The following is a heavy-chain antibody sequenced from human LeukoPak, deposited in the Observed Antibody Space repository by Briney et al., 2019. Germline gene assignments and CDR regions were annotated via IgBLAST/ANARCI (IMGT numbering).Heavy chain of an antibody. CDR2: NSGSGGST. CDR3: AKSRSGSANWALQIFDN. CDR1: GFTFSSYS. V-gene: IGHV3-23*01. Sequence: GGSLRLSCAASGFTFSSYSMNWVRQAPGKGLEWVSANSGSGGSTYYADSVKGRFTISRDNSKNSLFVQMNSLRAEDTAVYFCAKSRSGSANWALQIFDNWGQGTLVTVSS. D-gene: IGHD1-1*01. J-gene: IGHJ4*02.